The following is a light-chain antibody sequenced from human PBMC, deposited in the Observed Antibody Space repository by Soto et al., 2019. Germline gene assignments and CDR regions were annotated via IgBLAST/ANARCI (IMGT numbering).Light chain of an antibody. CDR3: KQYGSSLLT. CDR1: QSVSSSY. Sequence: EILLTQSPATLSLSAGERATISCRASQSVSSSYLAWYQQTPGQAPSLLIYGASIRATGTPDRCSGSGAGTEFTLTISRLEPEEFAVYYYKQYGSSLLTFGPGTKVDIK. V-gene: IGKV3-20*01. J-gene: IGKJ3*01. CDR2: GAS.